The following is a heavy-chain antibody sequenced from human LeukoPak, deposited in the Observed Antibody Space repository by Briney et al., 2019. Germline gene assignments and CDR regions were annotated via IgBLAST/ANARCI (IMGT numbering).Heavy chain of an antibody. Sequence: ASVKVSCKASGYTFTGYYMHWVRQAPGQGLEWMGWINPNSGGTNYAQKFQGRVTMTRDTSISTAYMELSRLRSDDTAVYYCAREPTLYSYDLDNWFDPWGQGTLVTVSS. V-gene: IGHV1-2*02. CDR2: INPNSGGT. J-gene: IGHJ5*02. D-gene: IGHD5-18*01. CDR3: AREPTLYSYDLDNWFDP. CDR1: GYTFTGYY.